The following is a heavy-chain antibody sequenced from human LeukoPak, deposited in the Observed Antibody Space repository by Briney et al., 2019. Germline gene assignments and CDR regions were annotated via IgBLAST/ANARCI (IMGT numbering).Heavy chain of an antibody. Sequence: GGSLRLSCAASGFTFSSYAMSWVRQAPGKGLEWVSSISSSSSYIYYADSVKGRFTVSRDNAKNSLYLQMNSLRAEDTAVYYCARGMVVAATGFDYWGQGTLVTVSS. V-gene: IGHV3-21*01. D-gene: IGHD2-15*01. CDR3: ARGMVVAATGFDY. CDR1: GFTFSSYA. J-gene: IGHJ4*02. CDR2: ISSSSSYI.